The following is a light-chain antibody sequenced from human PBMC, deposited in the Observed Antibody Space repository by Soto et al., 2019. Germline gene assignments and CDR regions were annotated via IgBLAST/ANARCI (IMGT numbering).Light chain of an antibody. CDR3: SSFAGSNNFPDV. CDR1: SSDVGAYDY. Sequence: QSALTQPPSASGSPGQSVTISCTGTSSDVGAYDYVSWYQQHPGKAPKLMIYEINKRPSGVPDRFSASKSGNTASLTVSGLQAEDEADYYCSSFAGSNNFPDVFGTGTKLTVL. V-gene: IGLV2-8*01. J-gene: IGLJ1*01. CDR2: EIN.